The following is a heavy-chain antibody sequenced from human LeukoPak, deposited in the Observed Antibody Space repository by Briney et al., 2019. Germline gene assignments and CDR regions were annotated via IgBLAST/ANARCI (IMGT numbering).Heavy chain of an antibody. CDR1: GFTFGNYA. Sequence: PGGSLRLSCAASGFTFGNYAMNWVRQAPGKGLEWVSAISGSGGSTYYADSVKGRFTISRDNSKNTLYLQMNSLRAEDTAVYYCAKDLAACGGDCYDAFDIWGQGTMVTVSS. V-gene: IGHV3-23*01. CDR2: ISGSGGST. J-gene: IGHJ3*02. D-gene: IGHD2-21*01. CDR3: AKDLAACGGDCYDAFDI.